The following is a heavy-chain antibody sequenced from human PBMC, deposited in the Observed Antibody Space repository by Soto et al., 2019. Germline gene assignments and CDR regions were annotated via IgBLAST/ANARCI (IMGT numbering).Heavy chain of an antibody. J-gene: IGHJ4*02. D-gene: IGHD2-15*01. CDR1: GGSISSGGYY. CDR2: IYYSGST. V-gene: IGHV4-31*03. CDR3: ARRAVVASTYFFDY. Sequence: SETLSLTCTVSGGSISSGGYYWSWIRQHPGKGLEWIGYIYYSGSTYYNPSLKSRVTISVDTSKNQFSLKLSSVTAADTAVYYCARRAVVASTYFFDYWGQGTLVTVSS.